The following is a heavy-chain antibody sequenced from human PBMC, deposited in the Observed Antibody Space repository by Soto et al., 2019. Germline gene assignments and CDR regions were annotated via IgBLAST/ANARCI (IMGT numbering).Heavy chain of an antibody. CDR2: ISSSSSYI. Sequence: WVSLRLSFAASGFNFSSYSMNWFRQAPGKWLEWVSSISSSSSYIYYSDSVKGRFTISRDNAKNSLYLQMNRQRAEDTAVYYCATQYRYGFTGCLTDYWGQGNLVRVSS. D-gene: IGHD5-18*01. V-gene: IGHV3-21*01. CDR3: ATQYRYGFTGCLTDY. CDR1: GFNFSSYS. J-gene: IGHJ4*02.